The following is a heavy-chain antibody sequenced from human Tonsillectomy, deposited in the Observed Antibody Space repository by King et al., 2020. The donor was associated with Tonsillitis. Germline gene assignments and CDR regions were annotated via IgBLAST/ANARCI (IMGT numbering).Heavy chain of an antibody. CDR3: ARDKGRGYDSSGYSWYFDL. D-gene: IGHD3-22*01. CDR1: GFTFSSYA. J-gene: IGHJ2*01. V-gene: IGHV3-30*04. CDR2: ISYDGSNK. Sequence: VQLVESGGGVVQPGRSLRLSCAASGFTFSSYAMHWVRQAPGKGLEWVAVISYDGSNKYYADSVKGRFTISRDNPKNTLYLQMNSLRAEDTAVYYCARDKGRGYDSSGYSWYFDLWGRGTLVTVSS.